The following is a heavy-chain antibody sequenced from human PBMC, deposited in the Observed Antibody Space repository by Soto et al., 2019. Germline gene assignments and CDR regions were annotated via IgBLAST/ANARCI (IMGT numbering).Heavy chain of an antibody. Sequence: VQLLESGGGLVQPGGSLRLSCAASRFTFSNYAMSWVRQAPGQGREWVSGISGSGGSTYYAESVKGRFTISRDNSNNMLYLQMNSLRAEDAALYYCAKNLADCYDYWGQGALVTVSS. CDR3: AKNLADCYDY. V-gene: IGHV3-23*01. J-gene: IGHJ4*02. CDR1: RFTFSNYA. D-gene: IGHD2-21*01. CDR2: ISGSGGST.